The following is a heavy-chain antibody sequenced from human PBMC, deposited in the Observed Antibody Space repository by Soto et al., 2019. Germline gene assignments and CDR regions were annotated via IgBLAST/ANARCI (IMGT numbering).Heavy chain of an antibody. CDR2: TFYSGAT. CDR3: ARDSLTIFGVVIKVPYGMDV. V-gene: IGHV4-30-4*01. J-gene: IGHJ6*04. Sequence: PSETLSLTCTVSGGSISSGGYYWSWIRQHPGKGLEWIGYTFYSGATYYNPSLKSRTIISVDTSKNQSSLKLSSVTAADTAVYYCARDSLTIFGVVIKVPYGMDVWGEGTTVTVSS. D-gene: IGHD3-3*01. CDR1: GGSISSGGYY.